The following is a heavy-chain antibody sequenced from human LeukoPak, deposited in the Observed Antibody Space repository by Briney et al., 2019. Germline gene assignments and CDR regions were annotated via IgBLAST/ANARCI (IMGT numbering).Heavy chain of an antibody. Sequence: PGGSLRLSCAASGFTFDDYAMHWVRQAPGKGLEWVSGISWNSGSIGYADSVKGRFTISRDNAKNSLYLQMNSLRAEDTALYYCAKDMWYGWLVSGGAYYYYGMDVWGQGTTVTVSS. V-gene: IGHV3-9*01. CDR1: GFTFDDYA. CDR3: AKDMWYGWLVSGGAYYYYGMDV. D-gene: IGHD6-19*01. J-gene: IGHJ6*02. CDR2: ISWNSGSI.